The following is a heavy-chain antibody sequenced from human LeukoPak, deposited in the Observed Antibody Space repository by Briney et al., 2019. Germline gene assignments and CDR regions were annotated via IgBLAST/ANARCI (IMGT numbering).Heavy chain of an antibody. D-gene: IGHD6-19*01. CDR3: AKGPVAGVFRDYLDY. V-gene: IGHV3-23*01. J-gene: IGHJ4*02. CDR1: GFTYSSYA. CDR2: ISGSGGST. Sequence: GGSLRLSCAAAGFTYSSYAMSWVRQAPGTGLEWVSSISGSGGSTYYADSVKGRFTISRDNSKNTQYLQMHSLRAEDTAVYYCAKGPVAGVFRDYLDYWGQGTLVTVSS.